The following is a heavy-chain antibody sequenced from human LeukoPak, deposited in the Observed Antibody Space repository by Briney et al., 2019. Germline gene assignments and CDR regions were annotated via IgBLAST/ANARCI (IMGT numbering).Heavy chain of an antibody. CDR2: IPSSGNDI. J-gene: IGHJ4*02. V-gene: IGHV3-21*01. D-gene: IGHD6-6*01. CDR3: AKVLEQLVPDY. CDR1: GFTFSVRG. Sequence: GGSLRLSCAASGFTFSVRGVTWVRQAPGKGLEWVSTIPSSGNDIYYADLVKGRFTTSRDNAKNSLYLQMNSLRAEDTAVYYCAKVLEQLVPDYWGQGTLVTVSS.